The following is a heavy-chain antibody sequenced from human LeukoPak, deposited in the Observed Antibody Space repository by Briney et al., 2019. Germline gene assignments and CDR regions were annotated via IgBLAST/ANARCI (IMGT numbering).Heavy chain of an antibody. Sequence: PSETLSLTCTVSGGSISSSRYYWGWIRQAPGKGLEWVSAISGNGGSTNYADSVKGRFTISRDNSKNTLYLQVNSLRAEDTAVYYCAKYRSAWSFDYWGQGTLVIVSS. CDR1: GGSISSSRYY. D-gene: IGHD6-13*01. V-gene: IGHV3-23*01. J-gene: IGHJ4*02. CDR2: ISGNGGST. CDR3: AKYRSAWSFDY.